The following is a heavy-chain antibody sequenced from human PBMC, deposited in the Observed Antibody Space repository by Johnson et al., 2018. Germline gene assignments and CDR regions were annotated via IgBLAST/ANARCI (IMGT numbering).Heavy chain of an antibody. CDR2: INPSGGST. J-gene: IGHJ6*03. V-gene: IGHV1-46*01. CDR3: GRDRGPTVTTDYYYYMDV. CDR1: GYTFTSYY. D-gene: IGHD4-17*01. Sequence: VQLVETGAEVKKXGASVKVSCKASGYTFTSYYMHWVRQAPGQGLEWMGIINPSGGSTSYAHQFQGSVTRTRDTSTSTVDMELSSLRSEDTAVYYWGRDRGPTVTTDYYYYMDVWGKGTTVTVSS.